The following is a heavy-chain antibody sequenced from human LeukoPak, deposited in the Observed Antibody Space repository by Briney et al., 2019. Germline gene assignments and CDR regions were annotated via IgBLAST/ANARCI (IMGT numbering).Heavy chain of an antibody. V-gene: IGHV1-46*01. D-gene: IGHD6-13*01. CDR3: ARGTPAAADWRLYYFDY. CDR2: INPSGGST. CDR1: GYTFTSYY. Sequence: VASVKVSCKASGYTFTSYYMHWVRQAPGQGLEWMGIINPSGGSTSYAQKFQGRVTMTRDTSMSTVYMELSSLRSEDTAVYYCARGTPAAADWRLYYFDYWGQGTLVTVSS. J-gene: IGHJ4*02.